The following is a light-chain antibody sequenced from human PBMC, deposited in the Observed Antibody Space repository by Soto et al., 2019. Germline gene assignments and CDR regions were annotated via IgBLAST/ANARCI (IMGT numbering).Light chain of an antibody. Sequence: DIQMTQSPSSLSASVGDRVTITCQASQDISNYLNWYQQKPGKAPKLLIYDASNLETGVPSRFSGSGSGTDFTFTISSLQPEDIATYYCQQYVHFGQGTRLEIK. J-gene: IGKJ5*01. CDR2: DAS. CDR1: QDISNY. V-gene: IGKV1-33*01. CDR3: QQYVH.